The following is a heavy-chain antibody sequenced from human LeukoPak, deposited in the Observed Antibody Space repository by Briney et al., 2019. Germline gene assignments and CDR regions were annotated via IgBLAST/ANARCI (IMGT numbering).Heavy chain of an antibody. CDR1: GYTFTAYA. J-gene: IGHJ4*02. CDR3: ARDGSGYYYFDY. V-gene: IGHV1-3*01. CDR2: INAGSGNT. Sequence: ASVKVSCKTSGYTFTAYAMHWVRQAPGQRLEWVGWINAGSGNTYYSQEFQGRITIARDTSASIAYMELSSLRSEDTAVYYCARDGSGYYYFDYWGQGTLVTVSS. D-gene: IGHD5-12*01.